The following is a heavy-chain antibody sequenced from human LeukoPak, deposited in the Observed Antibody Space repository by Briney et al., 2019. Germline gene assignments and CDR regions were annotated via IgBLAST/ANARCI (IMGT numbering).Heavy chain of an antibody. CDR2: FYYSGSS. CDR1: GGPISDYY. V-gene: IGHV4-59*08. D-gene: IGHD3-10*01. Sequence: SETLSLTCTVSGGPISDYYWRWIRQPPGKGLEWVGYFYYSGSSNYSPSLKSRVTISVDTSENQFSLKLSSVTAADTAVYYCARYVVYGSGKYYFDYWGQGTLVTVSS. CDR3: ARYVVYGSGKYYFDY. J-gene: IGHJ4*02.